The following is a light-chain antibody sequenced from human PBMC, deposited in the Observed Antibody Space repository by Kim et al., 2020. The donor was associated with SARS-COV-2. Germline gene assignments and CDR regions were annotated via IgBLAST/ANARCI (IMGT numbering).Light chain of an antibody. CDR1: QSINSD. J-gene: IGKJ4*01. V-gene: IGKV3-11*01. Sequence: LYPGERATLSCRASQSINSDLGWYQQIPGQAPRLLIWDASNRATGTPARFSGSGSGTDFTLTITSLEREDFAVYYCLQRHDWPLTFGGGTKVDIK. CDR2: DAS. CDR3: LQRHDWPLT.